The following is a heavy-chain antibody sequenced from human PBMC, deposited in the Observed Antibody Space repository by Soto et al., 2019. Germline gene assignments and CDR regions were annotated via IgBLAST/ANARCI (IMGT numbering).Heavy chain of an antibody. V-gene: IGHV1-69*02. J-gene: IGHJ3*02. D-gene: IGHD5-12*01. CDR3: ASIKDSGCQTWAFDI. Sequence: SVKVSCKASGGTFSSYTISWVRQAPGQGLEWMGRIIPILGIANYAQKFQGRVTITADKSTSTAYMELSSLRSEDTAVYYCASIKDSGCQTWAFDIWGQGTMVTVSS. CDR1: GGTFSSYT. CDR2: IIPILGIA.